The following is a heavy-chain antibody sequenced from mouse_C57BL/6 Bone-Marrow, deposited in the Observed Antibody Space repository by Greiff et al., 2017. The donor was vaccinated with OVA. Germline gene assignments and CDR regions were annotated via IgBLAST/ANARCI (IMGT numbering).Heavy chain of an antibody. D-gene: IGHD1-1*01. CDR3: ARWYGSNYWYFDV. CDR1: GYAFTNYL. V-gene: IGHV1-54*01. Sequence: VQLQQSGAELVRPGPSVKVSCKASGYAFTNYLIEWVKQRPGQGLEWIGVINPGSGGTNYNEKFKGKATLTADKSSSTAYMQLSSLTSEDSAVYFCARWYGSNYWYFDVWGTGTTVTVSS. CDR2: INPGSGGT. J-gene: IGHJ1*03.